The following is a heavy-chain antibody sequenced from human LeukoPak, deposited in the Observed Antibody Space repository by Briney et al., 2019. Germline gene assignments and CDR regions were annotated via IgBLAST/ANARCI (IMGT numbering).Heavy chain of an antibody. V-gene: IGHV3-7*03. D-gene: IGHD6-13*01. Sequence: GGSLRLSCAASGFTFSSYWMSWVRQAPGKGLEWVANIKQDGSEKYYVDSVKGRFTISRDNAKNSLYLQMNSLRAEDTAVYYCAGEASSSWWGFDYWGQGTLVTVSS. J-gene: IGHJ4*02. CDR3: AGEASSSWWGFDY. CDR1: GFTFSSYW. CDR2: IKQDGSEK.